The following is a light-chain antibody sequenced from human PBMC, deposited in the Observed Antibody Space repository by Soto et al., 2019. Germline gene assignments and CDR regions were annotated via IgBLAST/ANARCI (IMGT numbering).Light chain of an antibody. V-gene: IGKV3-20*01. CDR1: QSVSSSY. CDR3: QQYGGSPIT. CDR2: DVS. Sequence: EIVLTHSPGTLSLSPGERATLSCRASQSVSSSYLAWYQQKPGQAPRLLVYDVSNRAPGVPDRFSGSGSGTDFTLTISRLEPEDFALYYCQQYGGSPITFGQGTRLEIK. J-gene: IGKJ5*01.